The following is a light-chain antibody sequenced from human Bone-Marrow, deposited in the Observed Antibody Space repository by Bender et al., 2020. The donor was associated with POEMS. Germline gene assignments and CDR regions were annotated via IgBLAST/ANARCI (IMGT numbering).Light chain of an antibody. Sequence: QSVLTQPPSASGTPGQRVTISCSGSSSNIGTNPVNWYQQLPGTAPKLLIYINNQRPSGVPDRFSGSKSGTSASLAINCLRSGDEADYYCAAWENSLNGWVFGGGTKLTVL. J-gene: IGLJ3*02. CDR2: INN. V-gene: IGLV1-44*01. CDR3: AAWENSLNGWV. CDR1: SSNIGTNP.